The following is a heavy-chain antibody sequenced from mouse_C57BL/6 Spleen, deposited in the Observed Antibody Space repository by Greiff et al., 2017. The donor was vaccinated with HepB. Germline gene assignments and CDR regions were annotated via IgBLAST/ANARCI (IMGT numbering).Heavy chain of an antibody. D-gene: IGHD2-1*01. CDR2: IDPSDSET. J-gene: IGHJ4*01. CDR3: ASGALYYGNYDYAMDY. V-gene: IGHV1-52*01. CDR1: GYTFTSYW. Sequence: VQLQQPGAELVRPGSSVKLSCKASGYTFTSYWMHWVKQRPIQGLEWIGNIDPSDSETHYNQKFKDKATLTVDKSSSTAYMQLSSLTSEDSAVYYCASGALYYGNYDYAMDYWGQGTSVTVSS.